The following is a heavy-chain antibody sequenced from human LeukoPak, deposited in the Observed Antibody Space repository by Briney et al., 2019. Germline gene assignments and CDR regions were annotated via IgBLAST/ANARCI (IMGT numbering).Heavy chain of an antibody. V-gene: IGHV4-59*12. D-gene: IGHD6-19*01. Sequence: PSETLSLTCTVSGGSISSYYWSWIRQPPGKGLEWIGYIYYSGSTYYNPSLKSRVTISVDTSKNQFSLKLSSVTAADTAVYYCARDKSGSGWYHDAFDIWGQGTMVTVSS. CDR1: GGSISSYY. CDR2: IYYSGST. CDR3: ARDKSGSGWYHDAFDI. J-gene: IGHJ3*02.